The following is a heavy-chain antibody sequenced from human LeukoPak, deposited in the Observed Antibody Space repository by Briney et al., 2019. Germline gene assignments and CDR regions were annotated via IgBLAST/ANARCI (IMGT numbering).Heavy chain of an antibody. CDR2: ITRGSIYT. D-gene: IGHD4-17*01. V-gene: IGHV3-21*01. CDR3: ARGGRWGVTTFGAFDI. J-gene: IGHJ3*02. CDR1: GFTFSNYN. Sequence: GGSLRLSCAASGFTFSNYNMNWVRQTPGKELEWVSSITRGSIYTFYADSVKGRFTISRDNAKNSLYLQMNSLRAEDTAVYYCARGGRWGVTTFGAFDIWGQGTMVTVSS.